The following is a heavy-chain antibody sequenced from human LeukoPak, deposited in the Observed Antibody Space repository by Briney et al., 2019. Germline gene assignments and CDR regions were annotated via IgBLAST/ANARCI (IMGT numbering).Heavy chain of an antibody. D-gene: IGHD4-17*01. J-gene: IGHJ4*02. CDR1: GGSITSRSYY. CDR3: ARLGFVWTTVTTSYYFDY. V-gene: IGHV4-39*01. CDR2: VYYNGST. Sequence: SETLSLTCTVSGGSITSRSYYWGWIRQPPGKGLEWIGSVYYNGSTYYNPSLKSRVTISVDTSKNQFSLKLTSVTAADTAVYYCARLGFVWTTVTTSYYFDYWGQGTLVTVSS.